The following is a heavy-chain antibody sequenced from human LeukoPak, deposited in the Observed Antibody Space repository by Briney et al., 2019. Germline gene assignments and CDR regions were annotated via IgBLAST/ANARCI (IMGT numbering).Heavy chain of an antibody. J-gene: IGHJ5*02. Sequence: KPSETLSLTCTVSGGSISSGNYYWSWIRQPAGKGLEWIGRVYASGSTDYNPSLNSRVTISVDASNNQFSLKLSSVTAADTAVYYCARRDEYHRFDPWGQGTLVTVSS. CDR1: GGSISSGNYY. CDR3: ARRDEYHRFDP. D-gene: IGHD2-2*01. V-gene: IGHV4-61*02. CDR2: VYASGST.